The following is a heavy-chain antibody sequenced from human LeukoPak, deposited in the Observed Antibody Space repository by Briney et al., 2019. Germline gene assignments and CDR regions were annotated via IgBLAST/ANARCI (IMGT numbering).Heavy chain of an antibody. V-gene: IGHV4-34*01. D-gene: IGHD6-6*01. Sequence: GSLRLSCAASGFPFDNYGMAWVRQAPGQGLEWIGEISLTGLTHYNPSLKSRVTISVDTSENQFSLKLTSVTAADTAVYYCARDREYSSSGLVWFDPWGHGILVTVSS. CDR3: ARDREYSSSGLVWFDP. CDR1: GFPFDNYG. J-gene: IGHJ5*02. CDR2: ISLTGLT.